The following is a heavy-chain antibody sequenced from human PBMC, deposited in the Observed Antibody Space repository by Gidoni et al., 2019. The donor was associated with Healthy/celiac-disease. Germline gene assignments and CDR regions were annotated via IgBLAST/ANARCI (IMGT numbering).Heavy chain of an antibody. CDR1: GFTFVSNG. D-gene: IGHD4-17*01. V-gene: IGHV3-30*18. J-gene: IGHJ6*02. CDR2: ISYDGSNK. Sequence: QVQLVESGGGVVQPGRSLRLSCAAPGFTFVSNGMHWVRQAPGKGLEWVADISYDGSNKYYAGSVKGRFTNSRDNSKNTLYLQMNSLRAEDTAVYYCAKVGGTVTQPWGISWGYYGMDVWGQGTTVTVSS. CDR3: AKVGGTVTQPWGISWGYYGMDV.